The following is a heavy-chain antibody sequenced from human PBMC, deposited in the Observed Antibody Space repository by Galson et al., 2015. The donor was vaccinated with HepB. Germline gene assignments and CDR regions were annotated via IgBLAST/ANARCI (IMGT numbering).Heavy chain of an antibody. Sequence: SLRLSCAASGFTFSNYPMNWVRQAPGKGLEWVSYISSSRRTIYYADSVKGRFTISRDNAKNSLYLQMNSLRAEDTAVYYCAREPNYDISSYYFDYWGQGTLVTVSS. V-gene: IGHV3-48*01. CDR2: ISSSRRTI. CDR3: AREPNYDISSYYFDY. J-gene: IGHJ4*02. CDR1: GFTFSNYP. D-gene: IGHD3-22*01.